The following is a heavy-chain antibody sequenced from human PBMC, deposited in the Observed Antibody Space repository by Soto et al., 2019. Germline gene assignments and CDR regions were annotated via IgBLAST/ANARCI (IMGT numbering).Heavy chain of an antibody. J-gene: IGHJ6*03. CDR3: ASGYIYGQNYYYYYMDV. D-gene: IGHD5-18*01. CDR2: ISSSSSYI. V-gene: IGHV3-21*01. CDR1: GFTFSSYS. Sequence: GGSLRLSCAASGFTFSSYSMNWVRQAPGKGLEWVSSISSSSSYIYYADSVKGRFTISRDNAKNSLYLQMNSLRAEDTAVYYCASGYIYGQNYYYYYMDVWGKGTTVTVSS.